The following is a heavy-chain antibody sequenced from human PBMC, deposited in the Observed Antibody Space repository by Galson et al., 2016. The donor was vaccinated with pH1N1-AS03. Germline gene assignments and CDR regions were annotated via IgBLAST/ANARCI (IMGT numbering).Heavy chain of an antibody. CDR1: GGSISSYY. Sequence: ETLSLTCTVSGGSISSYYWSWIRQPPGKGLEWIGYISNSGSTNYNPSLKSRVTISVDRSKSQFSLKMSSVTAADTAVYYCARGLTWGYSGSTHFEYWGRGTLVTVSS. CDR2: ISNSGST. CDR3: ARGLTWGYSGSTHFEY. J-gene: IGHJ4*02. D-gene: IGHD1-26*01. V-gene: IGHV4-59*01.